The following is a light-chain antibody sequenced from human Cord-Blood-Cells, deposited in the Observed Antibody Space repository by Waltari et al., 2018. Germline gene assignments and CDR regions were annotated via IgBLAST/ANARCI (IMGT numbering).Light chain of an antibody. Sequence: DIVITQSPPTLSVSPGESDTLSCRASQSVSSNLAWYQQKPGQAPRLLIYGASTRATGIPARFSGSGSGTEFTLTISSLQSEDFAVYYCQQYNNWLTFGGGTKVEIK. CDR3: QQYNNWLT. CDR1: QSVSSN. J-gene: IGKJ4*01. V-gene: IGKV3-15*01. CDR2: GAS.